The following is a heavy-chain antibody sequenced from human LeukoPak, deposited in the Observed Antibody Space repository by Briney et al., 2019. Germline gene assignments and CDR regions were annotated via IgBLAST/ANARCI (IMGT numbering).Heavy chain of an antibody. CDR3: ASYPRSIPTPPFDY. CDR2: INPNNGDT. Sequence: ASVKLSCKASGYTFTTHYMHWVRQAPGQGLEWMGWINPNNGDTKYAQSFMGRVTMTRDKSTTTPYMELSSLRSDDTAVYFCASYPRSIPTPPFDYWGQGTLVTVSS. CDR1: GYTFTTHY. J-gene: IGHJ4*02. D-gene: IGHD2-21*01. V-gene: IGHV1-2*02.